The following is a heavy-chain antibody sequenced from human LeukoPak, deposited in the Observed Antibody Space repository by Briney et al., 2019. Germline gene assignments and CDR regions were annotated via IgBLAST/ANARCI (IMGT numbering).Heavy chain of an antibody. D-gene: IGHD6-6*01. V-gene: IGHV4-61*02. J-gene: IGHJ2*01. CDR3: ASYSSSSGWYFDL. Sequence: SETLSLTCTVSGGSISSSSYYWSWIRQPAGKGLEWIGRIYTSGSTNYNPSLKSRVTMSVDTSKNQFSLKLSSVTAADTAVYYCASYSSSSGWYFDLWGRGTLVTVSS. CDR2: IYTSGST. CDR1: GGSISSSSYY.